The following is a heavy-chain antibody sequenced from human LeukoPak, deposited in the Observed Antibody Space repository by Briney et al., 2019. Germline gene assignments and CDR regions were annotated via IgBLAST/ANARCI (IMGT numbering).Heavy chain of an antibody. CDR3: ARDQVDSYGSFDALDI. CDR2: ISSRSSYI. D-gene: IGHD5-18*01. CDR1: GFTFSSYS. V-gene: IGHV3-21*01. Sequence: GGSLRLSCAASGFTFSSYSMNWVRQVPGKGLEWVSSISSRSSYIYYADSVKGRFTISRDNAKKSLYVQMNSLRPEDTAVYYCARDQVDSYGSFDALDIWGQGTMVTVSS. J-gene: IGHJ3*02.